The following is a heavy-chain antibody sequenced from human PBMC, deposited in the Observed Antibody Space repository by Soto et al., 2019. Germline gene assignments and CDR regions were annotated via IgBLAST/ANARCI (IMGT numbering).Heavy chain of an antibody. V-gene: IGHV3-23*01. CDR1: GFTFSSYA. D-gene: IGHD4-17*01. Sequence: GWSLRLSCAASGFTFSSYAMSWVRQAPGKGLEWVSAISGSGGSTYYADSVKGRFTISRDNSKNTLYLQMNSLRAEDTAVYYCAKGYRFDYGDFLNWFDPWGQGTLVTVSS. CDR3: AKGYRFDYGDFLNWFDP. J-gene: IGHJ5*02. CDR2: ISGSGGST.